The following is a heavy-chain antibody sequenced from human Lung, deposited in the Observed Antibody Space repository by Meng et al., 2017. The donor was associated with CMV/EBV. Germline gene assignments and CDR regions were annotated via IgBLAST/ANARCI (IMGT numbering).Heavy chain of an antibody. D-gene: IGHD6-6*01. J-gene: IGHJ5*02. CDR2: IYGDDEK. CDR1: GFSLSTSGVG. Sequence: QIPLKESGPPLVKPTQNLTLTCTFSGFSLSTSGVGVGWIRQPPGKALECLAIIYGDDEKRYSPSLESRLTVTKDTSKNQVVLTMTNMVPVDTATYYCARAAARPSDWFDPWGQGTLVTVSS. CDR3: ARAAARPSDWFDP. V-gene: IGHV2-5*02.